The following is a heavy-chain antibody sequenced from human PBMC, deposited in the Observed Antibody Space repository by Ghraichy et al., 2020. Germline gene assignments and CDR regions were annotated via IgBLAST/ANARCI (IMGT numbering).Heavy chain of an antibody. V-gene: IGHV3-7*03. D-gene: IGHD6-19*01. J-gene: IGHJ4*02. CDR1: DFTFRNYW. CDR3: ARDWSGSGWPFDY. Sequence: LSLTCAASDFTFRNYWMSWVRQAPGKGLEWVAIINQDGNLKDYVDSVKGRFTISRDNAKNSVYLEMNSLRAEDTAMYYCARDWSGSGWPFDYWGQGTLVTVFS. CDR2: INQDGNLK.